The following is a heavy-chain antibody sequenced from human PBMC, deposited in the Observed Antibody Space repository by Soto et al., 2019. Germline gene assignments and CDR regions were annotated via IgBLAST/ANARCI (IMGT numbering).Heavy chain of an antibody. D-gene: IGHD1-26*01. V-gene: IGHV2-5*02. CDR1: GFSLTTSGVG. CDR3: ARILTATSGHFDT. CDR2: IFWDDDK. Sequence: SGPTLVNPTQTLTLTCSFSGFSLTTSGVGVGWVRQSPEKTLEWLALIFWDDDKRYSPSLRSRRTIAKDTAKNQVGLTLTNVEPVDTATYYCARILTATSGHFDTWGQGALVTVSS. J-gene: IGHJ4*02.